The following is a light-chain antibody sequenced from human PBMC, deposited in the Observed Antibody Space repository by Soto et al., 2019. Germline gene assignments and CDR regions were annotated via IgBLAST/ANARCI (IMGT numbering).Light chain of an antibody. CDR3: QQYGDRPRT. J-gene: IGKJ1*01. CDR1: QYIGSA. V-gene: IGKV3-15*01. CDR2: DAS. Sequence: EVVLTQSSATLSVSPGDRATLSCRASQYIGSAVAWYHQRSGHAPRLLIFDASIRVPTTPARFSGSVSGTEFTLTISSLESDDFAVYFCQQYGDRPRTSGQGTKVDIK.